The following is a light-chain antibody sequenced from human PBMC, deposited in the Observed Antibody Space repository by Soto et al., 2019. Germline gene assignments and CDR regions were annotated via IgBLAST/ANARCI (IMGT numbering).Light chain of an antibody. CDR3: QQYHNWPPLT. J-gene: IGKJ4*01. CDR1: QSVSSN. V-gene: IGKV3-15*01. Sequence: EIVMTQSPATLSVSPGERATLSCRARQSVSSNLVWYQQKPGQAPRLLIHGASTRATGIPARFSGSGSGTEFTLTISSLQSEDFAIYYCQQYHNWPPLTFGGGTKVEIK. CDR2: GAS.